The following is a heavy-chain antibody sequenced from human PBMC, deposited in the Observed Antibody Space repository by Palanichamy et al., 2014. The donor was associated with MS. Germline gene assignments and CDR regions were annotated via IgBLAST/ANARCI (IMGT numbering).Heavy chain of an antibody. CDR1: GGPFSSYT. Sequence: QVRLVQSGAEVKQPGSSVKVSCTAYGGPFSSYTFAWVRQAPGQGLEWMGEIIPVFGTTSYSQRFQDRLTITADESADTGYMELSGLTADDTAVYYCTKEESDYTYPFDFWGQGTLVTVTS. V-gene: IGHV1-69*01. CDR3: TKEESDYTYPFDF. J-gene: IGHJ4*02. D-gene: IGHD4-11*01. CDR2: IIPVFGTT.